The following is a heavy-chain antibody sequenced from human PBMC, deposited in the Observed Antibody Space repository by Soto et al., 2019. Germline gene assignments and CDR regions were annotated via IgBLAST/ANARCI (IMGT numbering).Heavy chain of an antibody. CDR2: MNPNSGNT. Sequence: ASVKVSCKASGYTFISYHINWVRQATGQGLEWMGWMNPNSGNTGYAQKFQGRVTMTKDTSISTAYMELSSLSSEDTAVYYCARVLTSGDYYFMDVWGQ. CDR1: GYTFISYH. D-gene: IGHD7-27*01. CDR3: ARVLTSGDYYFMDV. V-gene: IGHV1-8*01. J-gene: IGHJ6*02.